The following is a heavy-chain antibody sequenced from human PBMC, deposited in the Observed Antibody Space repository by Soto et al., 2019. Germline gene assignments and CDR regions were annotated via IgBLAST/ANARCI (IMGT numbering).Heavy chain of an antibody. D-gene: IGHD1-26*01. CDR1: GFTFSNAW. J-gene: IGHJ4*02. CDR3: TTDLVGATGDNY. CDR2: IKSKTDGGTT. V-gene: IGHV3-15*01. Sequence: EVQLVESGGGLVKPGGSLRLSCAASGFTFSNAWMSWVRQAPGKGLEWVGRIKSKTDGGTTDYAAPVKGRFTISRDDSKNTLYLKMNSLKTEDTAVYYCTTDLVGATGDNYWGQGTLVTVSS.